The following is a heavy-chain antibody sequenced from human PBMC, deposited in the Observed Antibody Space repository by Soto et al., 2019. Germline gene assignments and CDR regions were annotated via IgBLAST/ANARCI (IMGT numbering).Heavy chain of an antibody. J-gene: IGHJ6*03. CDR3: ARERRYYDSYMDV. CDR2: IYYSGST. V-gene: IGHV4-31*03. Sequence: PSETLSLTCTVSGGSISSGGYYWSWIRQHPGKGLEWIGYIYYSGSTYYNPSLKSRVTISVDTSKNQFSLKLSSVTAADTAVYYCARERRYYDSYMDVWGKGTTVTVSS. CDR1: GGSISSGGYY.